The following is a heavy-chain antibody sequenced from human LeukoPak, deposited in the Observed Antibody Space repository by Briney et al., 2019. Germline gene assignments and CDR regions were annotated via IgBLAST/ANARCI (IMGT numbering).Heavy chain of an antibody. Sequence: SETLSLTCTVSGYSISSGYYWGWIRPPPGKGLEWIGSIYHSGSTYYNPSLKSRVTISVDTSKNQFSLKLSSVTAADTAVYYCARDRGRGYYYYYMDVWGKGTTVTVSS. D-gene: IGHD3-10*01. V-gene: IGHV4-38-2*02. J-gene: IGHJ6*03. CDR1: GYSISSGYY. CDR2: IYHSGST. CDR3: ARDRGRGYYYYYMDV.